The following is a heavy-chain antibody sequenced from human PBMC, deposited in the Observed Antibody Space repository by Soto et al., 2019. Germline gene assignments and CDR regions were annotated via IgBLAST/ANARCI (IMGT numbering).Heavy chain of an antibody. V-gene: IGHV1-18*01. J-gene: IGHJ1*01. CDR3: ARDSVRDYGDYVRYFQH. CDR1: GYTFTSYG. Sequence: ASVKVSCKASGYTFTSYGISWARQAPGQGLEWMGWISAYTGNTNYAQKLQGRVTMTTDTSTSTAYMELRSLRSDDTAVYYCARDSVRDYGDYVRYFQHWGQGTLVTVSS. CDR2: ISAYTGNT. D-gene: IGHD4-17*01.